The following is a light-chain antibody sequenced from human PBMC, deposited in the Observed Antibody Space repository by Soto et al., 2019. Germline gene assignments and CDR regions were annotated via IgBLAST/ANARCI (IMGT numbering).Light chain of an antibody. CDR3: CSYAGSYTLVV. CDR2: DVT. Sequence: QSALTQPRSVSVSPGQSVTISCTGTSSDVGGYNYVSWYQQHPGKAPKLMIYDVTERPSGVPDRFSGSKSGNTASLTISGLQAEDEADYYCCSYAGSYTLVVFGGGTKLTVL. V-gene: IGLV2-11*01. CDR1: SSDVGGYNY. J-gene: IGLJ2*01.